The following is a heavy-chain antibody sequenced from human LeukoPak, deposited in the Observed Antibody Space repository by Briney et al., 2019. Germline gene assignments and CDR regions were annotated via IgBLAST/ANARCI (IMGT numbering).Heavy chain of an antibody. Sequence: PGGSLRLSCAASGFTFSSYGMHWVRQAPGKGLEWVAVIWYDGSNKYYADSVKGRFTISRDNSKNTLYLQMNSLRAEDTAVYYCAREGFVVVPAAIIGWLDPWGQGTLVTVSS. D-gene: IGHD2-2*02. J-gene: IGHJ5*02. CDR3: AREGFVVVPAAIIGWLDP. CDR1: GFTFSSYG. V-gene: IGHV3-33*01. CDR2: IWYDGSNK.